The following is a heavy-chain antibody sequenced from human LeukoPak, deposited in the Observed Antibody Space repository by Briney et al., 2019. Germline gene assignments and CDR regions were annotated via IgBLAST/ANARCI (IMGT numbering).Heavy chain of an antibody. Sequence: GESLRISCKGSGYSFTSYWISWVRQMPGKGLEWMGRIGPSDSYTNYSPSFQGHVTISADKSISTAYLQWSSLKASDTAMYYCAANERTGYYEAGDFFDPWGQGTLVTVSS. CDR2: IGPSDSYT. V-gene: IGHV5-10-1*01. D-gene: IGHD3/OR15-3a*01. J-gene: IGHJ5*02. CDR3: AANERTGYYEAGDFFDP. CDR1: GYSFTSYW.